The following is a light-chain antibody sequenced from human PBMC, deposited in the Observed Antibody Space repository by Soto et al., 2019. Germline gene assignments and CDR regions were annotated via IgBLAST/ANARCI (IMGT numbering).Light chain of an antibody. V-gene: IGKV1-33*01. CDR2: DAS. CDR1: QVINNY. CDR3: QQYDNLPIN. J-gene: IGKJ5*01. Sequence: IQLTQSPSSLYASVGDRVTITFQASQVINNYLNWYQQKPGKAPKLLVYDASNLETGVPSKFSGSGSGTDFTFTISSLQPEDIATYYCQQYDNLPINFGQGTRLEIK.